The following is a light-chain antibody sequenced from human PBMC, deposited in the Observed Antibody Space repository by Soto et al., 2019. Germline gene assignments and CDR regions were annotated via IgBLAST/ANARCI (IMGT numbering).Light chain of an antibody. J-gene: IGKJ1*01. CDR2: AAS. CDR3: HQSYSTSWT. CDR1: QSISSY. Sequence: DIQMTQSPSSLSASVGDRVTITCRASQSISSYLTWYQQKPGKAPKLLIYAASSLQSGVPSRFSGSGSGTEYILIISSRQPEDFATYYYHQSYSTSWTFGQGTKVEIK. V-gene: IGKV1-39*01.